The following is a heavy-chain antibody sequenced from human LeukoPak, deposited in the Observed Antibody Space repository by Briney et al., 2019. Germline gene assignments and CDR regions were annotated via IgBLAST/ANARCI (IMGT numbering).Heavy chain of an antibody. J-gene: IGHJ3*02. CDR3: ARLGYCSSTSCYGGAFDI. CDR2: IYYSGST. V-gene: IGHV4-59*08. D-gene: IGHD2-2*01. Sequence: SETLSLTCTVSGGSISSYYWSWIRQPPGKGLEWIGYIYYSGSTNYNPCLKSRVTISVDTSKNQFSLKLSSVTAADTAVYYCARLGYCSSTSCYGGAFDIWGQGTMVTVSS. CDR1: GGSISSYY.